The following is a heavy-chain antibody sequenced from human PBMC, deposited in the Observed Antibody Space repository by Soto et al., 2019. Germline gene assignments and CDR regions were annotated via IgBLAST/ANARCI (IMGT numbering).Heavy chain of an antibody. Sequence: PGGSLRLSCAASGFTFSSYAMSWVRQAPGKGLEWVSAISGSGGSTYYADSVKGRFTIPRDNSKNTLYLQMNSLRAGDTAVYYCAKEQDIVVVPAAKYFQHWGQGTLVTVSS. V-gene: IGHV3-23*01. CDR3: AKEQDIVVVPAAKYFQH. CDR1: GFTFSSYA. J-gene: IGHJ1*01. D-gene: IGHD2-2*01. CDR2: ISGSGGST.